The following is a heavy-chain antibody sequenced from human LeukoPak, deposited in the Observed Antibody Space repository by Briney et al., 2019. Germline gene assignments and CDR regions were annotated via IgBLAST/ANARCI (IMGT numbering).Heavy chain of an antibody. V-gene: IGHV3-53*01. Sequence: GGSLRLSCAASGLTVNNNYMNWVRQAPGKGLEWVSALYIGGNTYYADSVRGRFTISREDAENSVYLQMNGLRPEDTAIYYCARAKRETSTRPWTSGMGVWGQGTTVTVSS. CDR3: ARAKRETSTRPWTSGMGV. J-gene: IGHJ6*02. CDR1: GLTVNNNY. CDR2: LYIGGNT. D-gene: IGHD3/OR15-3a*01.